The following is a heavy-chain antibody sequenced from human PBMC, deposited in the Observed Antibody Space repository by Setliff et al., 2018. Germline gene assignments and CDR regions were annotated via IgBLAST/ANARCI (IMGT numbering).Heavy chain of an antibody. D-gene: IGHD2-2*01. Sequence: ASVKVSCKASGYTFSNYGISWVRPAPGQGLEWMGWISAYNGYIIYAQKLQGRVTMTTDTSTSTAYMALRSLRSDDTAVYYCARGEVSVVIVAAASVFDIWGQGTMVTVS. CDR2: ISAYNGYI. V-gene: IGHV1-18*01. CDR3: ARGEVSVVIVAAASVFDI. CDR1: GYTFSNYG. J-gene: IGHJ3*02.